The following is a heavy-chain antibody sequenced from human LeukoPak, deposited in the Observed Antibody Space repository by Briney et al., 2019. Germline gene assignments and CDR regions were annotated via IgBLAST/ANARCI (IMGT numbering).Heavy chain of an antibody. V-gene: IGHV3-66*02. D-gene: IGHD6-6*01. CDR3: ARASIAASGYYFDY. CDR1: GFTVSTNY. CDR2: IYSGGST. Sequence: PGGSLRLSCAASGFTVSTNYMTWVRQAPGKGLEWVSVIYSGGSTFYADSVKGRFTISRDNSKNTLYLQMNSLRAEDTAVCYCARASIAASGYYFDYWGQGTLVTVSS. J-gene: IGHJ4*02.